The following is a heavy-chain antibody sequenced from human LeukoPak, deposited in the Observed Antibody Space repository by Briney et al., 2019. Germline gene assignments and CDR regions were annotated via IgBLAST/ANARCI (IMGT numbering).Heavy chain of an antibody. CDR2: IIPIFGSA. D-gene: IGHD3-10*01. CDR1: GGTFSSYA. V-gene: IGHV1-69*13. J-gene: IGHJ6*02. Sequence: SVKVSCKASGGTFSSYAISWVRQAPGQGLEWMGGIIPIFGSANYAQKFQGRVTITADESTSTAYMELSSLRSEDTAVYYCAREGVNGMDVWGQGTTVTVSS. CDR3: AREGVNGMDV.